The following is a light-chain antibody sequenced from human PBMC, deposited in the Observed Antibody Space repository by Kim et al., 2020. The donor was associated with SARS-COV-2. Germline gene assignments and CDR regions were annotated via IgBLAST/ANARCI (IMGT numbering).Light chain of an antibody. CDR2: DAT. CDR1: ESISSY. CDR3: QQRTNWPPT. Sequence: LSPGETATLVCTASESISSYLVWYQQKPGQAPRLLIYDATNRATAIPVRFSGSGSGTDFTLTITSLEPEDFAVYYCQQRTNWPPTFGQGTRLEIK. V-gene: IGKV3-11*01. J-gene: IGKJ5*01.